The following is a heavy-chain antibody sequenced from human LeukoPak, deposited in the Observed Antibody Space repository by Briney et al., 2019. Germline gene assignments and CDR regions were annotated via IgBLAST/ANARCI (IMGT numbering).Heavy chain of an antibody. CDR3: AKQEGSGWYFDAFDI. J-gene: IGHJ3*02. Sequence: GGSLRLSCAASGFTFSSYAMSWVRQAPGKGLEWVSAISGSGGSTYYADSVKGRFTIPRDNSKNTLYLQMNSLRAEDTAVYYCAKQEGSGWYFDAFDIWGQGTMVTVSS. V-gene: IGHV3-23*01. D-gene: IGHD6-19*01. CDR1: GFTFSSYA. CDR2: ISGSGGST.